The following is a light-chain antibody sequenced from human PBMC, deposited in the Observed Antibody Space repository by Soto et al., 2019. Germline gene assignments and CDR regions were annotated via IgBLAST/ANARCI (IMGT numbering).Light chain of an antibody. Sequence: DLQMTQSPSAMSASVGDRVIITCRSSQAISNYLAWFQQKPGQAPKRLSYAASTLQSGVPSRFSGSGSGTEFSLTIDGLEPEDFATYFCLQHKSYQWTFGQGTKVEIK. V-gene: IGKV1-17*03. CDR1: QAISNY. CDR3: LQHKSYQWT. J-gene: IGKJ1*01. CDR2: AAS.